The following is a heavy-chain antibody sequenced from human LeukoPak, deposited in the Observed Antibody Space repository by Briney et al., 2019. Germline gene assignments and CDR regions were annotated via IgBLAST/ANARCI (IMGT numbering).Heavy chain of an antibody. V-gene: IGHV4-31*03. CDR2: IYYSAST. CDR3: ARVNYYASSGCFDY. J-gene: IGHJ4*02. Sequence: SETLSLTCTVSGGSTSSGGYYWRWIRQHPGKGLEWIGYIYYSASTYHNPSLKSRVTISVATAKSQFSLKLSSVTAADAAVYYCARVNYYASSGCFDYWGQGTLVTVSS. D-gene: IGHD3-22*01. CDR1: GGSTSSGGYY.